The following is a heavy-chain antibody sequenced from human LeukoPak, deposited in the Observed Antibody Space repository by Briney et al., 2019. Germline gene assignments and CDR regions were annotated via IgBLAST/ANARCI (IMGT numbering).Heavy chain of an antibody. V-gene: IGHV1-18*01. CDR2: ISAYNGNT. Sequence: ASVKVSCKASGYTFTSYGISWVRQAPGQGLEWMGWISAYNGNTNYAQKFQGRVTMTRDTSISTAYMELSRLRSDDTAVYYCAKRNYLLFFGYYDCYWLYLGYWGQGTLVTVSS. CDR3: AKRNYLLFFGYYDCYWLYLGY. J-gene: IGHJ4*02. D-gene: IGHD3-22*01. CDR1: GYTFTSYG.